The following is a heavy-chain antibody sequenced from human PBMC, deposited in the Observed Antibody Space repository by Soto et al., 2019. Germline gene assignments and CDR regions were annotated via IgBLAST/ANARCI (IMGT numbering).Heavy chain of an antibody. CDR3: ASPYISSVNWFDP. J-gene: IGHJ5*02. V-gene: IGHV3-74*01. D-gene: IGHD6-6*01. CDR2: INSDGTST. CDR1: GFTFSSYW. Sequence: HPGGSLRLSCAASGFTFSSYWMHWVRQAPGKGLVWVSRINSDGTSTSYADSVKGRFTISRDNAKNMLYLQMNSLRAEDTAVYYCASPYISSVNWFDPWGQGTLVTVSS.